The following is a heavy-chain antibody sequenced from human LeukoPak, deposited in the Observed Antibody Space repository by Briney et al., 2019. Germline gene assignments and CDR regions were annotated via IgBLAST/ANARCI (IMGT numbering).Heavy chain of an antibody. CDR3: ASGGDSGY. CDR1: GFTFSSSW. CDR2: INSDGSTT. V-gene: IGHV3-74*01. J-gene: IGHJ4*02. Sequence: GGSLRLSCAASGFTFSSSWMHWVRQTPGKGLVWVSRINSDGSTTSYEDSVKGRFTISRDSAKNTLYLQMNSLRAEDTAVYYCASGGDSGYWGQGTLLTVSS. D-gene: IGHD2-21*02.